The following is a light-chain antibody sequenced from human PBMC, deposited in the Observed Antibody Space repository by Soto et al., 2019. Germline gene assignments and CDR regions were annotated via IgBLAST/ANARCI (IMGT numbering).Light chain of an antibody. Sequence: IQLTQSPSSLSASVGDRVTITCRARQGISSYLAWYQQKPGKAPKLLIYAASTLQSGVPSRFSGSGSGTDFTLTISSRQPEDFATYYCQQLNSYPFTFGGGTKVEI. CDR2: AAS. CDR1: QGISSY. V-gene: IGKV1-9*01. J-gene: IGKJ4*01. CDR3: QQLNSYPFT.